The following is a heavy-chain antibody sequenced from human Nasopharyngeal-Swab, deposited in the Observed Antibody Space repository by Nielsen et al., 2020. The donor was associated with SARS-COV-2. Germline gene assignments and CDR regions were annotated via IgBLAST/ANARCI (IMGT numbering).Heavy chain of an antibody. CDR2: INQSGTT. CDR3: AKGDRGDIRYGFDF. V-gene: IGHV4-34*01. J-gene: IGHJ4*02. CDR1: GGSFSYYY. D-gene: IGHD2-15*01. Sequence: GSLRLSCAIYGGSFSYYYWHWIRQSPGQGLGWIGEINQSGTTNYHASLKSRVTISVDTSKNHFSLKLTSVTAADTAVYYCAKGDRGDIRYGFDFWGQGTLVTVSS.